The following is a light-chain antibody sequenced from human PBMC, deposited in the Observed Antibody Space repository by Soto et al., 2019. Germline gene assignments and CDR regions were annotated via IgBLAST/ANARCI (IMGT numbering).Light chain of an antibody. CDR2: SNN. J-gene: IGLJ2*01. CDR3: SSYTTRSTYVV. Sequence: QSVLTQPPSASGTPGQRVTISCSGSSSNIGSNTVNWYQQLPGTAPKLLIYSNNQRPSGVPDRFSGSKSGTSASLAISGLQSEDEADYYCSSYTTRSTYVVLGGGTKLTVL. V-gene: IGLV1-44*01. CDR1: SSNIGSNT.